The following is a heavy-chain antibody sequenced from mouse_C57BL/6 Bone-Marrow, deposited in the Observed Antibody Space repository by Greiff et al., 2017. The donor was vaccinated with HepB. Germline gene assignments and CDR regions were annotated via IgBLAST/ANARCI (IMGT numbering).Heavy chain of an antibody. V-gene: IGHV1-82*01. CDR3: AAYYRRAY. D-gene: IGHD2-14*01. J-gene: IGHJ3*01. CDR1: GYAFSSSW. CDR2: IYPGDGDT. Sequence: VQLQQSGPELVKPGASVKISCKASGYAFSSSWMNWVKQRPGKGLEWIGRIYPGDGDTNYNGKFKGKATLTADKSSSTAYMQLSSLTSEDSAVYFCAAYYRRAYWGQGTLVTVSA.